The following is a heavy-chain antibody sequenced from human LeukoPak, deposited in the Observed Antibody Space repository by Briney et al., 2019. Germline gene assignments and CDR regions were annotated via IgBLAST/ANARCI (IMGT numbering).Heavy chain of an antibody. CDR1: GFTFSSYG. D-gene: IGHD6-19*01. V-gene: IGHV3-7*01. CDR3: ARDKQQWRFSWVMYYYYYYMDV. Sequence: GGSLRLSCAASGFTFSSYGMSWVRQAPGKGLEWVANIKQDGSEKYYVDSVKGRFTISRDNAKNSLYLQMNSLRAEDTAVYYCARDKQQWRFSWVMYYYYYYMDVWAKGPRSPSP. CDR2: IKQDGSEK. J-gene: IGHJ6*03.